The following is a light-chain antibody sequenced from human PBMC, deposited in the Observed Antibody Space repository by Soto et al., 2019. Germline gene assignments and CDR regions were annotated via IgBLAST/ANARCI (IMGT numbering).Light chain of an antibody. CDR3: SSYTSSSLYV. J-gene: IGLJ1*01. CDR1: SSDVGGYSY. Sequence: QSVLTQPASVSGSPGQSITISCTGTSSDVGGYSYVSWYQQLPGKAPKLMIYDVSDRPSGVSNRFSGSKSGNTASLTISGLQAEDEADYYRSSYTSSSLYVFGTGTKVTVL. V-gene: IGLV2-14*01. CDR2: DVS.